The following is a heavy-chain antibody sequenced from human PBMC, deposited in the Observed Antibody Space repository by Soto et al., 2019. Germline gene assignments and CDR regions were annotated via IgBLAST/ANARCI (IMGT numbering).Heavy chain of an antibody. CDR1: GGSMSSYF. Sequence: SETLSLTCTVSGGSMSSYFWSWIRQPPGKGLEWIAYVYYSGSTKHSPSRKSRVIISVDTSKNQFSLKLNSVTAADAAVYYCARVIGGWYEHDYWGPGTLVTVSS. V-gene: IGHV4-59*01. J-gene: IGHJ4*02. CDR2: VYYSGST. D-gene: IGHD6-19*01. CDR3: ARVIGGWYEHDY.